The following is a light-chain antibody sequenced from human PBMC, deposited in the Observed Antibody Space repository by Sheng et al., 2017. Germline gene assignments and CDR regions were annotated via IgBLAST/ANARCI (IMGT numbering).Light chain of an antibody. CDR2: SAS. J-gene: IGKJ1*01. V-gene: IGKV1-NL1*01. CDR1: RGISNH. Sequence: DIQMTQSPSSLSASVGDRVTITCRAGRGISNHLAWYQQKPGGAPKLLVYSASSLESGVPPRFQWQXFWGGLHLTIGSLQPEDFAIYYCQQYFSTPWTLAKGPRWKS. CDR3: QQYFSTPWT.